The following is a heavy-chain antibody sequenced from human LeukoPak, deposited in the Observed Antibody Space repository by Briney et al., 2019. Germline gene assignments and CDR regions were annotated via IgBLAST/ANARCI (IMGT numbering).Heavy chain of an antibody. V-gene: IGHV3-43*02. CDR2: ITGDGGST. J-gene: IGHJ1*01. CDR1: GFTFDDYA. D-gene: IGHD4-23*01. Sequence: GGSLRLSCAASGFTFDDYAMHWVRQAPGKGLEWVSLITGDGGSTNYADSVKGRFTISRDNSKNSLSLQMNSLRSEDTALYYCAKEPGAGNWAYFHHWGQGTLVTVSS. CDR3: AKEPGAGNWAYFHH.